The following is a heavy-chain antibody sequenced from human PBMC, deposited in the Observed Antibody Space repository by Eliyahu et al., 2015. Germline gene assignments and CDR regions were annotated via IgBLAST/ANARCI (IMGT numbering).Heavy chain of an antibody. CDR3: ARPAASSSSSWYGRAFDI. V-gene: IGHV3-30-3*01. CDR1: GFXFXSYA. D-gene: IGHD6-13*01. CDR2: ISYDGSNK. J-gene: IGHJ3*02. Sequence: QVQLVESGGGVVQPGRSLRLSCAASGFXFXSYAMPWVRQAPGKGLEWVAVISYDGSNKYYADSVKGRFTISRDNSKNTLYLQMNSLRAEDTAVYYCARPAASSSSSWYGRAFDIWGQGTMVTVSS.